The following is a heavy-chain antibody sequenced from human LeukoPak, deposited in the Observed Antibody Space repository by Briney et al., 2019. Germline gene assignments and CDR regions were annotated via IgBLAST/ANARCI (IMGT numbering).Heavy chain of an antibody. CDR3: AKARYDGEVMIAATDY. D-gene: IGHD2-15*01. J-gene: IGHJ4*02. CDR2: ISYDGSNK. CDR1: GFTFSSYG. Sequence: GGSLRLSCAASGFTFSSYGMHWVRQAPGKRLEWVAVISYDGSNKYYADSVKGRFTISRDNSKNTLYLQMNSLRAEDTAVYYCAKARYDGEVMIAATDYWGQGTLVTVSS. V-gene: IGHV3-30*18.